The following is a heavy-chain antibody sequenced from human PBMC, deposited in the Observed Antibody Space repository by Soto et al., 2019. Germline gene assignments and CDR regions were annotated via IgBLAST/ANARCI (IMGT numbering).Heavy chain of an antibody. D-gene: IGHD6-6*01. CDR3: ARPEYSRLSYGMAV. J-gene: IGHJ6*04. V-gene: IGHV3-48*02. CDR2: ISSSSSTI. Sequence: GGSLRLSCAASGFTFSSSSMNWVRQAPGKGLEWVSYISSSSSTIYYADSVKGRFTISRDNAKNSLYLQMNSLRDEFTAVCYCARPEYSRLSYGMAVWGKGTTATVSS. CDR1: GFTFSSSS.